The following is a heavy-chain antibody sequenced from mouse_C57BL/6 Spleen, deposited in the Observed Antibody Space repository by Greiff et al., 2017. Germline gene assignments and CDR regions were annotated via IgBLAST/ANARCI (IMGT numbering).Heavy chain of an antibody. V-gene: IGHV1-69*01. Sequence: VQLQQPGAELVMPGASVKLSCKASGYTFTSYWMHWVKQRPGQGLEWIGEIDPSDSYTNYNQKFKGKSTLTVDKSSSTAYMQLSSLTSEDSAVYYCARSSLYDDYFDYWGQGTTLTVSS. CDR2: IDPSDSYT. J-gene: IGHJ2*01. D-gene: IGHD2-3*01. CDR1: GYTFTSYW. CDR3: ARSSLYDDYFDY.